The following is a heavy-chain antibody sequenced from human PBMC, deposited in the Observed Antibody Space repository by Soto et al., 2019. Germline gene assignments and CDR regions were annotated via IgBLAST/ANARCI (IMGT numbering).Heavy chain of an antibody. CDR2: LSYDGSNK. CDR1: GFTFSSYA. Sequence: GGSLRLSCAASGFTFSSYAMHWVRQAPGKGLEWVAVLSYDGSNKYYAYSVKGRFTISSDNSKNTLYLQMNSLRAEDTAVYYCARDGATVVTLFGYFDLWGRGTLVTVSS. V-gene: IGHV3-30-3*01. CDR3: ARDGATVVTLFGYFDL. J-gene: IGHJ2*01. D-gene: IGHD4-17*01.